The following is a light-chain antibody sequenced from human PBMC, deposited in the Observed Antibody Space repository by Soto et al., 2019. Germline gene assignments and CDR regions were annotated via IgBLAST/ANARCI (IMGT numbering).Light chain of an antibody. CDR1: PSINQF. Sequence: DIQMTQSPSTLSASVGDRVTITCRASPSINQFLAWYQQKPGKAPKLLIYDASTLEGGVPLRFSGSGSGTEFTLTISSLQPDDFATYYCQQYSPSSPTWTFGQGTEVDIK. J-gene: IGKJ1*01. CDR2: DAS. V-gene: IGKV1-5*01. CDR3: QQYSPSSPTWT.